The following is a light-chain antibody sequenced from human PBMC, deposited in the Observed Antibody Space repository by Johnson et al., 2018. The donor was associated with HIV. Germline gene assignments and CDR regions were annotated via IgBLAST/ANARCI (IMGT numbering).Light chain of an antibody. CDR3: GTWDSGLSVGGV. CDR1: NSNIGNNY. J-gene: IGLJ1*01. CDR2: ESD. Sequence: QSVLTQPPSVSAAPGQKVTISCSGSNSNIGNNYVSWYQQLPGTAPKLLIYESDQRPSGIPDRFSGSKSGTSATLGITGLQTGDEADYYCGTWDSGLSVGGVFGTGTKVTVL. V-gene: IGLV1-51*02.